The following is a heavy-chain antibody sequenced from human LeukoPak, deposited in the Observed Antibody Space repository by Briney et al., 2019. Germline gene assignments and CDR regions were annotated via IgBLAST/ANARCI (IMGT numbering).Heavy chain of an antibody. CDR1: GGSINSHY. Sequence: PSETLSLTCTVSGGSINSHYWSWIRQPPGKGLEWIGYISYSGFTNYNPSLKSRVTISLDTSKNQFSLKLTSVTAADTAVYYCAGHHPRNTVDFWGQGTLVTVSS. CDR2: ISYSGFT. D-gene: IGHD2/OR15-2a*01. V-gene: IGHV4-59*08. CDR3: AGHHPRNTVDF. J-gene: IGHJ4*02.